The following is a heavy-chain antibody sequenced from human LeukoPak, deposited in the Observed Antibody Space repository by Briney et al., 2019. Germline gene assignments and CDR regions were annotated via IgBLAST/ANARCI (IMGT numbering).Heavy chain of an antibody. J-gene: IGHJ1*01. CDR3: TRNSGWYGLS. V-gene: IGHV3-23*01. CDR2: IDYDGGSG. D-gene: IGHD6-19*01. CDR1: GFTFSDYD. Sequence: GGSLRLSCAASGFTFSDYDMSWIRQAPGKGLEWVSSIDYDGGSGHYADSVKGRFTISRDNSNNTLFLHLNSLRGEDTAVYYCTRNSGWYGLSWGQGTLVTVSS.